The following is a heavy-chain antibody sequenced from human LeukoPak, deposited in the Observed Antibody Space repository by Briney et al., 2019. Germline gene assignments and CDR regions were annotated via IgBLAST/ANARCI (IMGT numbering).Heavy chain of an antibody. D-gene: IGHD2-2*02. Sequence: GGSLRLSCAASGFTFSSYSMNWVRQAPGKGLEWVSSISSSSRYIYYADSVKGRFTISRDNAKNSLYLQMNSLRAEDTAVYYCARDGDIVVVPAAIRYYYYGMDVWGQGTTVTVSS. CDR3: ARDGDIVVVPAAIRYYYYGMDV. CDR2: ISSSSRYI. V-gene: IGHV3-21*01. CDR1: GFTFSSYS. J-gene: IGHJ6*02.